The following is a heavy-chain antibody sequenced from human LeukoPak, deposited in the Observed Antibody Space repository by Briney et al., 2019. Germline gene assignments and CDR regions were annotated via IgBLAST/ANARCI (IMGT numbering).Heavy chain of an antibody. V-gene: IGHV1-69*13. J-gene: IGHJ4*02. CDR1: GTTCRSYA. CDR2: IIPSFGRV. D-gene: IGHD5-18*01. Sequence: SSVKVSCKTSGTTCRSYAISWVRQAPRQGLKSIGAIIPSFGRVKYAKKFEGRVTMTADESTSTAYMDLNYLRSDDTAVYFCARATSANEYSYGFHFDYWGQGTLVTVSS. CDR3: ARATSANEYSYGFHFDY.